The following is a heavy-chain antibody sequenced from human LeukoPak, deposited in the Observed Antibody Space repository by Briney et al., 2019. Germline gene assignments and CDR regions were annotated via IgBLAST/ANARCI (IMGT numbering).Heavy chain of an antibody. Sequence: SETLSLTCTVSDGAIAGYSWSWIRQAPGKGLEWIGYIYYNGDTKYNPSLQSRVTVSVDTSKNQFSLKLTSVTAADTAVYYCVRGPYGSGISNWFDPWGQGTQVIVSS. CDR1: DGAIAGYS. D-gene: IGHD3-10*01. J-gene: IGHJ5*02. V-gene: IGHV4-59*01. CDR2: IYYNGDT. CDR3: VRGPYGSGISNWFDP.